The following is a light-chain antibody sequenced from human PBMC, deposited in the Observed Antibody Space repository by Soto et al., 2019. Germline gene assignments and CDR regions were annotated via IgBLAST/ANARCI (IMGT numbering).Light chain of an antibody. Sequence: EIVLTQSPATLSLSPGERATLSCRASQSVSSYLAWYQQKPGQVPRLVIYDASNRATGIPGRFSGSGSGTDFTLTISSLEPEDFGVYYCQQRSSWPRTFGQGTTMEIK. CDR2: DAS. J-gene: IGKJ1*01. V-gene: IGKV3-11*01. CDR3: QQRSSWPRT. CDR1: QSVSSY.